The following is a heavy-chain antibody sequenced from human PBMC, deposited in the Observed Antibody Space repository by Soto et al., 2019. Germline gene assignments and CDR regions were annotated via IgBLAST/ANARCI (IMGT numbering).Heavy chain of an antibody. CDR3: ATTRGLVVGGSFNY. CDR2: FFSGST. V-gene: IGHV4-39*01. Sequence: SETLSLTCSVSGGSITSRSSYWAWIRQPPGKGLEWIGTFFSGSTFSNPSLRSRVTISKDTSRNQFSLKLTSVAATDTAMYYCATTRGLVVGGSFNYWGQGALVTVSS. CDR1: GGSITSRSSY. J-gene: IGHJ4*02. D-gene: IGHD2-15*01.